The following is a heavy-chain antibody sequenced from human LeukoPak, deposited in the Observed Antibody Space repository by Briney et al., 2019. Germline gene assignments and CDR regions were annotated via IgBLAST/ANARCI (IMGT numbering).Heavy chain of an antibody. Sequence: PGESLKISCKGSGYSFTSYWIGWVRQMPGKGLEWMGIIYPGDSDTRYSPSFQGQVTFSADKSTSTAYLQWSSLKASDTAMYYCARPVYGSGSYTYYFDYWGQGTLVTVSS. CDR2: IYPGDSDT. V-gene: IGHV5-51*01. CDR3: ARPVYGSGSYTYYFDY. D-gene: IGHD3-10*01. J-gene: IGHJ4*02. CDR1: GYSFTSYW.